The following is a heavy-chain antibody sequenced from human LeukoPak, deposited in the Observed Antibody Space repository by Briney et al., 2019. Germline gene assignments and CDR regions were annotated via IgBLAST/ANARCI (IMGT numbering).Heavy chain of an antibody. V-gene: IGHV3-74*01. D-gene: IGHD1-26*01. CDR2: ISAGGDTT. CDR1: GFNFGSYS. CDR3: ASGGSGTYDY. Sequence: PGGPLRLSCAASGFNFGSYSMDWVRQAPGKGPVWVSRISAGGDTTTYADSVKGRFTISRDNDRNTLYLQMNSLRAEDTAVYYCASGGSGTYDYWGQGTLVTVSS. J-gene: IGHJ4*02.